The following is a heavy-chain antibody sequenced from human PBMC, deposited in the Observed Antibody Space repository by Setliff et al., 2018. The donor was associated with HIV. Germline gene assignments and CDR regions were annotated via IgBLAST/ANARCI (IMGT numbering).Heavy chain of an antibody. CDR3: ARSHYYYYYMDV. V-gene: IGHV3-11*04. Sequence: LRLSCTASGFTFSDYYMSWIRQSPGKGLEWISYISSSGTTIYYADSVKGRFTISRDNAKNSLYLQMNSLRAEDTAVYYCARSHYYYYYMDVWGKGTTVTVSS. J-gene: IGHJ6*03. CDR1: GFTFSDYY. CDR2: ISSSGTTI.